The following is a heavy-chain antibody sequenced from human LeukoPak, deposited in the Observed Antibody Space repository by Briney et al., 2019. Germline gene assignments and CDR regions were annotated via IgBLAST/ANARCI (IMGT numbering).Heavy chain of an antibody. Sequence: PGGSLRLSCAASGFTFSSYSMNWVRQAPGKGLEWVSSISSSSSYIYYAASVKGRFTISRDNAKNSLYLQMNSLRAEDTAVYYCARDLTVGATVRYFDYWGQGTLVTVSS. J-gene: IGHJ4*02. CDR2: ISSSSSYI. D-gene: IGHD1-26*01. V-gene: IGHV3-21*01. CDR1: GFTFSSYS. CDR3: ARDLTVGATVRYFDY.